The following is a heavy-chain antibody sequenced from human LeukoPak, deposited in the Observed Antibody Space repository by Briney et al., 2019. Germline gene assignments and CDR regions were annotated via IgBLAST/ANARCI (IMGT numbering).Heavy chain of an antibody. D-gene: IGHD2/OR15-2a*01. CDR1: GFTFSSYG. CDR2: ISYDGSNK. V-gene: IGHV3-30*18. Sequence: PGGSLRLSCAASGFTFSSYGMHWVRQAPGKGLEWVAVISYDGSNKYYADSVKGRFTISRDNSMNTLYLQMNSLRAEDTAVYYCAKDYFTTEWGQGTLVTVSS. J-gene: IGHJ4*02. CDR3: AKDYFTTE.